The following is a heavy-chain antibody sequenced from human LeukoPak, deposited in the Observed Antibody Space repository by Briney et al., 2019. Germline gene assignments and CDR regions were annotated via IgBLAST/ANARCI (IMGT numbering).Heavy chain of an antibody. Sequence: PSETLSLTCTVSGGSISSYYWSWTRQPPGKGLEWIGYIYYSGSTNYNPSLKSRVTISVDTSKNQFSLKLSSVTAADTAVYYCARRSNYYDSSGYYVWFDPWGQGTLVTVSS. CDR1: GGSISSYY. J-gene: IGHJ5*02. D-gene: IGHD3-22*01. CDR2: IYYSGST. V-gene: IGHV4-59*01. CDR3: ARRSNYYDSSGYYVWFDP.